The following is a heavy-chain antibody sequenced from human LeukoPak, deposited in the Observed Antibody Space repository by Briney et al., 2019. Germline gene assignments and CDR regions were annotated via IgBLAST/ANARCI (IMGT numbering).Heavy chain of an antibody. CDR2: ISVEGSST. Sequence: GGSLRLSCAASGFTFSSYRMHWVRQAPGTGLGWVSRISVEGSSTWYADSVKGRFTISRDNAMDTLYLQMNSLRAEDRAVYYCAMEFAAGGWGQGTLVTVSS. J-gene: IGHJ4*02. V-gene: IGHV3-74*01. CDR1: GFTFSSYR. CDR3: AMEFAAGG. D-gene: IGHD6-13*01.